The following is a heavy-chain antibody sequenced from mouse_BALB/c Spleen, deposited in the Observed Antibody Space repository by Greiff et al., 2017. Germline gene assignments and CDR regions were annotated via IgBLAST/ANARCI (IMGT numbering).Heavy chain of an antibody. Sequence: KLQESGGDLVKPGGSLKLSCAASGFTFSSYGMSWVRQTPDKRLEWVATISSGGSYTYYPDSVKGRFTISRDNAKNTLYLQMSSLKSEDTAMYYCARDDGNYDAMDYWGQGTSVTVSS. V-gene: IGHV5-6*02. CDR1: GFTFSSYG. J-gene: IGHJ4*01. CDR2: ISSGGSYT. D-gene: IGHD2-1*01. CDR3: ARDDGNYDAMDY.